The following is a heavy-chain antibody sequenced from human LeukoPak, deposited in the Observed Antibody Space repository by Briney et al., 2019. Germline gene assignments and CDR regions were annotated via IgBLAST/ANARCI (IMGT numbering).Heavy chain of an antibody. V-gene: IGHV1-18*01. J-gene: IGHJ4*02. CDR3: ASTPYYDSSGYNY. D-gene: IGHD3-22*01. Sequence: GASVKVSCKASGYTFTSYGISWVRQAPGQGLEGRGWISAYNGNTNYAQKLQGRVTMTTDTSTSTAYMELRSLRSDDTAVYYCASTPYYDSSGYNYWGQGTLVTVSS. CDR2: ISAYNGNT. CDR1: GYTFTSYG.